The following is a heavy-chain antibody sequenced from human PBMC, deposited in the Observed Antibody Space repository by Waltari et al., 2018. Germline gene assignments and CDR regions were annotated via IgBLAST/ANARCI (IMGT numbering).Heavy chain of an antibody. CDR1: GFAFRSCN. D-gene: IGHD2-2*01. CDR2: ITTSSTYM. Sequence: EVQLVESGGGLVRPGGSLRLSCVASGFAFRSCNRNWVSQAPGKGLEWVSSITTSSTYMYYVDSLKGRFTISRDDAKNSLFLQMNSLRAEDTAVYYCARDLIEPAAIGNYYYGMDVWGQGTTVTVSS. J-gene: IGHJ6*02. V-gene: IGHV3-21*01. CDR3: ARDLIEPAAIGNYYYGMDV.